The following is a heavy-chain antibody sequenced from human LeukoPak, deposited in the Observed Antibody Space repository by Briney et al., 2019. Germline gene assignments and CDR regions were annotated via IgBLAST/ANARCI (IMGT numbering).Heavy chain of an antibody. CDR1: GFIFSDYY. CDR3: ARGGEACDY. J-gene: IGHJ4*02. Sequence: GGSLRLSCAASGFIFSDYYMTWIRQAPGMGLEWVATINVDGSAKFYVDSVKGRFTISRDNAQNSLYLQMNNLRAEDTAVYYCARGGEACDYWGQGTLVTVSS. CDR2: INVDGSAK. V-gene: IGHV3-7*01. D-gene: IGHD3-10*01.